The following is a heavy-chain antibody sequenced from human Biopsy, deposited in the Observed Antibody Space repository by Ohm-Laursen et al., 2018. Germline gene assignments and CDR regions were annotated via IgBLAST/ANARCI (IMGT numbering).Heavy chain of an antibody. CDR3: ARTPILIVSAGLVYRHRRHLQGMDV. Sequence: TQTLTLTCSFSGFSLSARGMCVSWIRQDPGKALECLAGVDWDDYKDYSASLQTKLSISKDASNDQVVLTVNNVDPADTATYYCARTPILIVSAGLVYRHRRHLQGMDVWGQGIAVTVS. CDR2: VDWDDYK. D-gene: IGHD6-13*01. J-gene: IGHJ6*02. CDR1: GFSLSARGMC. V-gene: IGHV2-70*11.